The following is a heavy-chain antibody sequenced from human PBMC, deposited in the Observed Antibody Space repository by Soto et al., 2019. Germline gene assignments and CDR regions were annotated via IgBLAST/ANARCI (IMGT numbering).Heavy chain of an antibody. J-gene: IGHJ6*02. V-gene: IGHV1-2*04. CDR3: ARDIADANYDFWIGYQNYGMDV. Sequence: QVQLVQSGAEVKKPGASVKVSCKASGYTFTGYYMHWVRQAPGQGLEWMGWINPNSGGTNYAQKFQGWVTMTRDTSIRTADMELSRLRSDDTAVYYCARDIADANYDFWIGYQNYGMDVWGQGTTVTVSS. D-gene: IGHD3-3*01. CDR1: GYTFTGYY. CDR2: INPNSGGT.